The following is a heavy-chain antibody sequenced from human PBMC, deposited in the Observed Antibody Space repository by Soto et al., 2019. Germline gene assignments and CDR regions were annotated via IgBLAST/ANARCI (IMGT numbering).Heavy chain of an antibody. CDR3: ARGYAVNWHTPHY. J-gene: IGHJ4*02. CDR2: INHIGIT. V-gene: IGHV4-34*01. D-gene: IGHD4-4*01. CDR1: DGSFSGFY. Sequence: QVQLQQWGAGLLKPSETLSLTCAVYDGSFSGFYWSWIPQPPGKGLEWIGEINHIGITNYNPSLKSLVTISVDTSMNQFSLKLNSMTAADTAVYYCARGYAVNWHTPHYWGQGTLVTVSS.